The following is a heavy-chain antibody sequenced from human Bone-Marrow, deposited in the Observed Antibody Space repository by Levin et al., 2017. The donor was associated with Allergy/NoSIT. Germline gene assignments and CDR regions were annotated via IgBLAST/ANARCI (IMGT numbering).Heavy chain of an antibody. CDR1: GDTFSTYT. V-gene: IGHV1-69*16. Sequence: KISCKASGDTFSTYTISWVRLAPGQGLEWMGGITPIPGTTNYAQKFQGRVTVTADESTSTAYMELSSLRSEDTAMYYCSRAYCSGVRCYNNLDYWGQGTLVIVSS. J-gene: IGHJ4*02. D-gene: IGHD2-15*01. CDR2: ITPIPGTT. CDR3: SRAYCSGVRCYNNLDY.